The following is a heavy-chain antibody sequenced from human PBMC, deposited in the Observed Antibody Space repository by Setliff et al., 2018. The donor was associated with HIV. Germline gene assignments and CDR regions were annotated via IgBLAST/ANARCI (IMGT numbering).Heavy chain of an antibody. D-gene: IGHD2-15*01. CDR2: ISPSGRT. CDR3: ARDIGWFDP. V-gene: IGHV4-4*02. J-gene: IGHJ5*02. CDR1: GGSISTDNW. Sequence: PSETLSLTCTVSGGSISTDNWWNWVRQTPGKGLEWIGEISPSGRTNYNPSLKSRVTISVDTSKNQFSLKLSSVTAADTAVYYCARDIGWFDPWGQGTLVTVSS.